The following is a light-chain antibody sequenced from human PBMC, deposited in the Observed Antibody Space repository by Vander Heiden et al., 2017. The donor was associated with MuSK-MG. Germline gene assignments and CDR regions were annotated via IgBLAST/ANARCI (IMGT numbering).Light chain of an antibody. CDR3: QQYYTTPPWT. CDR2: WAS. J-gene: IGKJ1*01. Sequence: DIVMTQSPDSLAVSLGERATISCKASQDNLYSPDDKNYLAWYQQKPGQPPKLLIYWASARVPGVPDRFSGSGSGTDFTLTISSLQAEDVGVYYCQQYYTTPPWTFGQGTKVEIK. V-gene: IGKV4-1*01. CDR1: QDNLYSPDDKNY.